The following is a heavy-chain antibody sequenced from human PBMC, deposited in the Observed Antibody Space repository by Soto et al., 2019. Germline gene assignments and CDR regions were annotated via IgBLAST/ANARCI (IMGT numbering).Heavy chain of an antibody. CDR3: ARGYYYGSGRPTPGGMDV. J-gene: IGHJ6*02. V-gene: IGHV1-18*01. Sequence: QVHLVQSGAEVKKPGASVKVSCKACGYTFTNYDINWVRQAPGQGLEWMGWISTYTGNTNYAQKLQGRVTMITDTSTSTAYMDLRSLRSDDTAVYYCARGYYYGSGRPTPGGMDVWGQGTTVTVSS. CDR1: GYTFTNYD. CDR2: ISTYTGNT. D-gene: IGHD3-10*01.